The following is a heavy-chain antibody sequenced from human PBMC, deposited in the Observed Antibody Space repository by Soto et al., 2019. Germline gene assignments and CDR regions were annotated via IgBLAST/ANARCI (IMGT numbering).Heavy chain of an antibody. V-gene: IGHV3-13*05. Sequence: EVQLVESGGGSVQPGGSLRPSCAASGFTFSNYDMHWVRQTTGKGLEWVSAIGTTGDPYYPGSVKGRFTISRDNAKNSLYLQMNSLTVEDTGVYFCGRGSSGWYSEVDFWGQGTLVTVSS. D-gene: IGHD6-19*01. CDR3: GRGSSGWYSEVDF. CDR2: IGTTGDP. J-gene: IGHJ4*02. CDR1: GFTFSNYD.